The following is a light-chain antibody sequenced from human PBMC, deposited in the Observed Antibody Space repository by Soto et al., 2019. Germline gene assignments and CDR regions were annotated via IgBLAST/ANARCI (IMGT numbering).Light chain of an antibody. CDR3: QQYGISPPNT. J-gene: IGKJ5*01. Sequence: EIVLTQSPGTLSFSPGGKATPSCRARQSVGSTYLAWYQQKPGQAPRLLIYAASSRATGVPERFSGSGSGTDFTLTISRLEPEDFAVYYCQQYGISPPNTFGQGTRLEIK. V-gene: IGKV3-20*01. CDR2: AAS. CDR1: QSVGSTY.